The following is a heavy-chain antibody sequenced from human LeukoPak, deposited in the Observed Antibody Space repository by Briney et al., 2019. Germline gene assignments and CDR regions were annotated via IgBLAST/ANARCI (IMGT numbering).Heavy chain of an antibody. CDR2: IDRSGST. CDR3: AREVFRASPFDY. V-gene: IGHV4-38-2*02. D-gene: IGHD1-14*01. CDR1: GYSISRGYY. Sequence: SETLSLTCAVFGYSISRGYYWGWIRQPPGKGLEWIGSIDRSGSTYYSPSLKSRVTILVDTSKNQFSLKLNSVTAADTAVYYCAREVFRASPFDYWGQGTLVTVSS. J-gene: IGHJ4*02.